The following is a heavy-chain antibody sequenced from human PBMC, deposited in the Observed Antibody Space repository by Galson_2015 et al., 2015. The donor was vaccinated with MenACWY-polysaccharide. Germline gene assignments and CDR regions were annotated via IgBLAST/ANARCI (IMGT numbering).Heavy chain of an antibody. Sequence: SVKVSCKASGYSFISYALNWVRQAPGQGLEWMGWIDTNTGNPTYARGFTGRFVFSLDTSVSTAYLQISSLKAEDTAVYYCARDYGRKQSLVPGDFWGQGTLVTVSS. CDR1: GYSFISYA. V-gene: IGHV7-4-1*02. J-gene: IGHJ4*02. CDR3: ARDYGRKQSLVPGDF. D-gene: IGHD6-19*01. CDR2: IDTNTGNP.